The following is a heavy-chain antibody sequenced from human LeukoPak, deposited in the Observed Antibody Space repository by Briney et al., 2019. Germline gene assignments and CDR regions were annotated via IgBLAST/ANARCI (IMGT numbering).Heavy chain of an antibody. CDR1: GYTFTGYY. J-gene: IGHJ4*02. V-gene: IGHV1-2*02. CDR3: ARDRHILGVVDGLCY. D-gene: IGHD3-3*01. CDR2: INPNSGGT. Sequence: ASVKVSCKASGYTFTGYYMHWVRQAPGQGLAWMGWINPNSGGTNYAQKFQGRVTMTRDTSISTAYMELSRLRSDDTAVYYCARDRHILGVVDGLCYWGQGTLVTVSS.